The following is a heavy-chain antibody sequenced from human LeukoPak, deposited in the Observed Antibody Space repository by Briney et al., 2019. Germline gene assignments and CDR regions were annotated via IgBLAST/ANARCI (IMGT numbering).Heavy chain of an antibody. CDR3: AKSVAVAGIFDY. CDR2: ISGSGGST. J-gene: IGHJ4*02. D-gene: IGHD6-19*01. Sequence: GGSLRFSCAASGFTFSSYAMSWVRQAPGKGLEWVSAISGSGGSTYYADSVKGRFTISRDNSKNTLYLQMNSLRAEDTAVYYCAKSVAVAGIFDYWGQGTLVTVSS. V-gene: IGHV3-23*01. CDR1: GFTFSSYA.